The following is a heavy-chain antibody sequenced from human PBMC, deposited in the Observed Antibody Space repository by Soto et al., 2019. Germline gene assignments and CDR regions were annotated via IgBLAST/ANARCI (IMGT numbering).Heavy chain of an antibody. Sequence: QVQLVESGGGVVQAGRSLRLSCAASGFTFSNYGMHWARQAPGKGLEWVALIWYDGSNDRYADSVKGRFTISRDNFKNILYLQMNSLRAEYTAVYYCARVAVAGTWWFDPWGQGTLVTVSS. CDR2: IWYDGSND. D-gene: IGHD6-19*01. J-gene: IGHJ5*02. V-gene: IGHV3-33*01. CDR3: ARVAVAGTWWFDP. CDR1: GFTFSNYG.